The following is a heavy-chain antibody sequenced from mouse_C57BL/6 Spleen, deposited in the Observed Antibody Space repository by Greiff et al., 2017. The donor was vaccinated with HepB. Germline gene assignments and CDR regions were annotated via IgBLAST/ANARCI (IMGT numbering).Heavy chain of an antibody. CDR3: ARSYSNYEVYYYAMDY. V-gene: IGHV1-55*01. Sequence: VQLQQPGAELVKPGASVKMSCKASGYTFTSYWITWVKQRPGQGLEWIGDIYPGSGSTNYNEKFKSKATLTVDTSSSTAYMQLSSLTSEDSAVYYCARSYSNYEVYYYAMDYWGQGTSVTVSS. CDR2: IYPGSGST. J-gene: IGHJ4*01. CDR1: GYTFTSYW. D-gene: IGHD2-5*01.